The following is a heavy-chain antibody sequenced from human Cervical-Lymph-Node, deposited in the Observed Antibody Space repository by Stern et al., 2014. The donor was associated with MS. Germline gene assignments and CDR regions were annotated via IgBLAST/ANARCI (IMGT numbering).Heavy chain of an antibody. CDR2: IRTTTDGGAS. J-gene: IGHJ4*02. CDR3: ATSILDY. V-gene: IGHV3-15*02. CDR1: GFTFSDSW. Sequence: EVHLVESGGALVKPGGSLRLSCAASGFTFSDSWMTWVRQAPGKGLEWLGLIRTTTDGGASEYAVTVKGRFIISRDDSKRTLYLQMNSLKIEDTAVYYWATSILDYWGQGTMVTVSS. D-gene: IGHD5-24*01.